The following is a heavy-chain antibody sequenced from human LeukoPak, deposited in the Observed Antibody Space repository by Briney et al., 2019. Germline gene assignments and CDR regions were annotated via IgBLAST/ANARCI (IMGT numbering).Heavy chain of an antibody. CDR2: ISGSGSTI. CDR1: GFTFSSYE. Sequence: GGSLRLSCAASGFTFSSYEMNWVRQAPGKGLEWVSYISGSGSTIYYADSVKGRFTISRDNAKNSLYLQMNSLRAEDTAVYYCARTKWLEAIDYWGQGTLVTVSS. V-gene: IGHV3-48*03. J-gene: IGHJ4*02. CDR3: ARTKWLEAIDY. D-gene: IGHD6-19*01.